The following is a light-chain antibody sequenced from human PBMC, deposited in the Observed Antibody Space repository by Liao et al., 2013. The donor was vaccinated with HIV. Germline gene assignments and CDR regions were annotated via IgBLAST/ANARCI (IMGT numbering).Light chain of an antibody. CDR1: NIGSKS. CDR3: QSADSSDVV. J-gene: IGLJ2*01. Sequence: SYELTQPPSVSVAPGKTARITCGGNNIGSKSVHWYQQKPGQAPILVMYKDSERPAGIPERFSGSGSGTAVTLTISGVQAEDEADYYCQSADSSDVVFGGGTKLTVL. CDR2: KDS. V-gene: IGLV3-25*03.